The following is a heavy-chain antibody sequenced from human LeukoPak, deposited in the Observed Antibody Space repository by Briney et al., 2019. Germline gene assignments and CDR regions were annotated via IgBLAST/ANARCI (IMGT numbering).Heavy chain of an antibody. CDR1: GYSISSGYY. CDR2: IYYSGST. Sequence: SETLSLTCAVSGYSISSGYYWGWIRQPPGKGLEWIGSIYYSGSTYYNPSLKSRVAISVDTSKNQFSLKLSSVTAADTAVYYCARHYYDSSGYTTWGQGTLVTVSS. CDR3: ARHYYDSSGYTT. J-gene: IGHJ5*02. V-gene: IGHV4-38-2*01. D-gene: IGHD3-22*01.